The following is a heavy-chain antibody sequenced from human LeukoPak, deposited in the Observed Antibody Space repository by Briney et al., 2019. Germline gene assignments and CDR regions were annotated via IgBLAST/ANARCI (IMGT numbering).Heavy chain of an antibody. J-gene: IGHJ3*02. CDR3: ARDQWLLRGGDHDAFDI. D-gene: IGHD6-19*01. CDR1: GGSISSTHW. V-gene: IGHV4-4*02. Sequence: SETLSLTCAVSGGSISSTHWWNWVRQPPGKGLEWIGEIFHSGTTNYNPSLKSRVTISIDKSKNQFSLKLRSVTAADTAVYYCARDQWLLRGGDHDAFDIWGQGTMVAVSS. CDR2: IFHSGTT.